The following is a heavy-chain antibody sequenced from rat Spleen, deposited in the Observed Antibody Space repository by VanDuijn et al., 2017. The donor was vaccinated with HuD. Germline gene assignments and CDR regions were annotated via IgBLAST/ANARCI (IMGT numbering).Heavy chain of an antibody. CDR1: GFTFSNYY. D-gene: IGHD1-12*02. V-gene: IGHV5-27*01. CDR2: ISTGGDNT. CDR3: TTDTFYDGSYYPGGFDY. J-gene: IGHJ2*01. Sequence: EVQLVESGGGLVQPGRSLKLSCAASGFTFSNYYMAWVRQAPTQGLEWVAYISTGGDNTYYRDSVKGRFTISRDNAKSTLYLKLDSLRSEDTATYYCTTDTFYDGSYYPGGFDYWGQGVMVTVSS.